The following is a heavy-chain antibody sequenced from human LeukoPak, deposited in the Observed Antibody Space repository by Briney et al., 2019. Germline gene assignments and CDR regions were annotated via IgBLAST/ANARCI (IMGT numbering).Heavy chain of an antibody. CDR3: ARLIGGSPYSNFDY. J-gene: IGHJ4*02. V-gene: IGHV5-51*01. Sequence: GESLKISCKASGYTFTNYWIGWVRQMPGKGLEWIGTIYPGDSDTRYSPSFQGQVTISADKSISTAYLQWSSLKASDTAMYYCARLIGGSPYSNFDYWGQGTLVTVSS. CDR1: GYTFTNYW. CDR2: IYPGDSDT. D-gene: IGHD2-15*01.